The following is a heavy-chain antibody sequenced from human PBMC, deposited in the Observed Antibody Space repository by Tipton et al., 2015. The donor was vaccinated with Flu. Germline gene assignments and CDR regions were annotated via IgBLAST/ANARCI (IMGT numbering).Heavy chain of an antibody. D-gene: IGHD3-10*01. V-gene: IGHV4-59*01. J-gene: IGHJ4*02. CDR2: SYYSGST. CDR1: GGSISSYY. CDR3: ARDRGWPASLDY. Sequence: LRLSCTVSGGSISSYYWSWIRQPPGKGLEWIGFSYYSGSTSYNPSLQSRVTISVDTSRNQFSLNLKSVTAADTAVYYCARDRGWPASLDYWGQGILVTVSS.